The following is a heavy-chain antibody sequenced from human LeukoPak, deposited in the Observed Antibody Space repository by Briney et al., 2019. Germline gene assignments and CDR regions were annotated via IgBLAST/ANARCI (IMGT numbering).Heavy chain of an antibody. J-gene: IGHJ6*03. CDR3: ARTHLWFGELSDYYMDV. CDR1: GGSFSGYY. CDR2: IKQDGSEK. D-gene: IGHD3-10*01. Sequence: ETLSLTCAVYGGSFSGYYWSWVRQAPGKGLEWVANIKQDGSEKYYVDSVKGRFTISRDNAKNSLYLQMNSLRAEDTAVYYCARTHLWFGELSDYYMDVWGKGTTVTVSS. V-gene: IGHV3-7*01.